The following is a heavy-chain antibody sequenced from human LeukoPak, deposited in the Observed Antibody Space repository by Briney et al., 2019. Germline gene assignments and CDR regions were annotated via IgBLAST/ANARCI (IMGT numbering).Heavy chain of an antibody. CDR2: ISYDGSNK. D-gene: IGHD5-12*01. V-gene: IGHV3-30*04. CDR1: GFTFSSYA. J-gene: IGHJ6*03. Sequence: GGSLRLSCAASGFTFSSYAMHWVRQAPGKGLEWVAVISYDGSNKYYADSVKGRFTISRDNSKNTLYLQMNSLRAEDTAVYYCAKVGEYSGYDFDYYYYYMDVWGKGTTVTVSS. CDR3: AKVGEYSGYDFDYYYYYMDV.